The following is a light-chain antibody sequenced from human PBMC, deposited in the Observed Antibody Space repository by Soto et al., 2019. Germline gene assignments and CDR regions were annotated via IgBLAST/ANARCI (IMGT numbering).Light chain of an antibody. CDR2: KAS. Sequence: DIQLTQSPSTLSASVGDRVTITCRASQSISSWLAWYQQKPGKAPKLLVYKASSLECGVPSRFSGSGSGTEFTLTISTLQPDDFATYYCQQYEAYPLTFGGGTKVEI. CDR3: QQYEAYPLT. CDR1: QSISSW. V-gene: IGKV1-5*03. J-gene: IGKJ4*01.